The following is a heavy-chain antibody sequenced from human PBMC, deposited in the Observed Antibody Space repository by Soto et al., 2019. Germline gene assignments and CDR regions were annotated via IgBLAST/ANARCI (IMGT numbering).Heavy chain of an antibody. CDR3: ARSDSSTKTRYYFDR. D-gene: IGHD3-22*01. CDR2: IYSTEST. J-gene: IGHJ4*02. CDR1: GGSISSGSYY. Sequence: QVQLQESGPGLVKPSQTLSLTCTVSGGSISSGSYYWTWIRQHPGKGLEWIGHIYSTESTNYNPSLKSRLTISVDMSASQFYLKLSSVTVADTAVYYCARSDSSTKTRYYFDRWGQGTLVTVSS. V-gene: IGHV4-31*03.